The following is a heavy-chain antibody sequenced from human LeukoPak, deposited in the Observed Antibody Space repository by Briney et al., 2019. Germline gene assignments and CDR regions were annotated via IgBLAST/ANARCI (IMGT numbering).Heavy chain of an antibody. J-gene: IGHJ5*02. D-gene: IGHD3-10*01. CDR2: INPNSGGT. Sequence: GASVKVSCKASGYTFTGYYMHWVRQAPGQGLEWMGWINPNSGGTNYAQKFQGRVTMTRDTSISTAYMELRSLRSDDTAVYYCARLTMVRGARWFDPWGQGTPVTVSS. CDR3: ARLTMVRGARWFDP. CDR1: GYTFTGYY. V-gene: IGHV1-2*02.